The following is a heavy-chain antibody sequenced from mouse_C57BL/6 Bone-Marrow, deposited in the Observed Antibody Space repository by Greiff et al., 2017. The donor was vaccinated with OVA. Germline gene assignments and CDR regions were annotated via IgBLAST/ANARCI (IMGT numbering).Heavy chain of an antibody. D-gene: IGHD2-10*01. J-gene: IGHJ3*01. CDR1: GYTFTSYW. Sequence: QVQLQQPGAELVRPGTSVKLSCKASGYTFTSYWMHWVKQRPGQGLEWIGVIDPSDSYTNYNQKFKGKATLTVDKSSSTAYMQLSSLTSEDSAVYYCARSYPAWFAYGGQGTLVTVSA. CDR3: ARSYPAWFAY. CDR2: IDPSDSYT. V-gene: IGHV1-59*01.